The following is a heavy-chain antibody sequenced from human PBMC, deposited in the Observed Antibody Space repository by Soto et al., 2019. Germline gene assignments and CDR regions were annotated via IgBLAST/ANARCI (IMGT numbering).Heavy chain of an antibody. V-gene: IGHV3-30*03. CDR1: GFTFSSYT. CDR2: TSYDGSNK. CDR3: ARSGSLTQNGFDL. J-gene: IGHJ4*02. Sequence: QVQLVESGGGVVQPGRSLRLSCAASGFTFSSYTMHWVRQAPGKGLEWVAVTSYDGSNKYYADSVKGRFTISRDNSKNTLYLQMIRLRTEDTGVYYCARSGSLTQNGFDLWGLGTLVTVSS. D-gene: IGHD3-10*01.